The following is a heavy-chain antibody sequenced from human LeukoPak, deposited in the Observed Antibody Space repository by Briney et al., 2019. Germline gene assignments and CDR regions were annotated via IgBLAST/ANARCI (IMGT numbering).Heavy chain of an antibody. CDR1: DSMSRRFK. CDR3: ARGGYNYGSVFDY. D-gene: IGHD5-18*01. V-gene: IGHV3-48*01. CDR2: ISDDSSTI. J-gene: IGHJ4*02. Sequence: GGSLRLSCAASDSMSRRFKMNWVRQAPGKGLEWVSYISDDSSTIHYADSVKGRSTISRDNAENSLYLQMNSLRAEDTAVYYCARGGYNYGSVFDYWGQGTLVTVPS.